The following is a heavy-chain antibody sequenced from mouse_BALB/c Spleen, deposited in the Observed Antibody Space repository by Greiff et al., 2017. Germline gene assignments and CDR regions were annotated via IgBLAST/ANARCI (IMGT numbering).Heavy chain of an antibody. CDR2: IDPSDSYT. D-gene: IGHD2-3*01. CDR1: GYTFTSYW. J-gene: IGHJ2*01. CDR3: ARKKDGYYVDY. Sequence: QVHVKQPGAELVKPGASVKLSCKASGYTFTSYWMHWVKQRPGQGLEWIGEIDPSDSYTNYNQKFKGKATLTVDKSSSTAYMQLSSLTSEDSAVYYCARKKDGYYVDYWGQGTTLTVSS. V-gene: IGHV1-69*02.